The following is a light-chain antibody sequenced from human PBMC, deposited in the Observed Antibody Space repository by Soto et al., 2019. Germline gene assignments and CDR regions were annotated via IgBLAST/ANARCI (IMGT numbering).Light chain of an antibody. CDR3: SSYAGAHTF. CDR2: DVT. V-gene: IGLV2-11*01. J-gene: IGLJ2*01. Sequence: QPVLTQPRSVSGSPGQSVTISCTGTSSDIGAYNFVSWYQQHPGKAPKLMIYDVTARPSGVPDRFSGSKSGTTASLTISGLQGEDEADYYCSSYAGAHTFFGGGTKLTVL. CDR1: SSDIGAYNF.